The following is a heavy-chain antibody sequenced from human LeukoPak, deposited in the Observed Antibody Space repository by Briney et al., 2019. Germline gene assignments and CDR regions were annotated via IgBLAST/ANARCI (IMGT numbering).Heavy chain of an antibody. CDR1: GFLVSSNY. Sequence: GGSLRLSCAASGFLVSSNYMSWVRQAPGKGLEWVSVIYSGGSTYYADSVKGRFTVSRDNSKNTLYLQMNSLRAEDTAVYYCARGRYDVLTGFHYWGQGTLVTVSS. V-gene: IGHV3-53*01. CDR2: IYSGGST. D-gene: IGHD3-9*01. J-gene: IGHJ4*02. CDR3: ARGRYDVLTGFHY.